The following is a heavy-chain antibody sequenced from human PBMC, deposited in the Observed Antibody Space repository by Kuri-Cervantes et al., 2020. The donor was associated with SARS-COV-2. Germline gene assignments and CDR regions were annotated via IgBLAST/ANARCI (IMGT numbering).Heavy chain of an antibody. D-gene: IGHD3-3*01. V-gene: IGHV4-30-2*01. CDR3: VAAILGVDTGYFQH. Sequence: SQTLSLTCADPGYSIRSGGYSWSWIRLPPGKGLEWIGSIYQAGSTFYNPSLKSRVSISLDRSKNQYSLNLSSVTAADTAVYYCVAAILGVDTGYFQHWGQGTLVTVSS. CDR1: GYSIRSGGYS. CDR2: IYQAGST. J-gene: IGHJ1*01.